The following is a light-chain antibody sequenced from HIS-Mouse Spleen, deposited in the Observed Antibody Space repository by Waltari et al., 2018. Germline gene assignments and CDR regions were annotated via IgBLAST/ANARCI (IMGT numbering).Light chain of an antibody. J-gene: IGLJ2*01. CDR3: AAWDDSLSGFVV. Sequence: QSVLTQPPSASGTPGQRVTISCSGSSSNIGSNYVSWYQQLPATAPKLLIYRNNQRPSGVPDRFSGSKSGTSASLAISGLRSEDEADYYCAAWDDSLSGFVVFGGGTKLTVL. CDR1: SSNIGSNY. CDR2: RNN. V-gene: IGLV1-47*01.